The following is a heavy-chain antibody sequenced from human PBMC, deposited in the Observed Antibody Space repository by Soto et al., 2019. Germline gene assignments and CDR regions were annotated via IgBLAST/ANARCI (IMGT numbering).Heavy chain of an antibody. CDR2: IYYSGST. CDR3: ARRYGSAIDY. Sequence: QVQLQESGPGLVKPSETLSLTCTVSGGTISSWYWSWIRQPPGKGLEWIGYIYYSGSTTCNPSLKSRVTISVDTSKNQFSRQLSSVTAADTAVYYCARRYGSAIDYWGPGTLVTVSS. CDR1: GGTISSWY. J-gene: IGHJ4*02. D-gene: IGHD1-26*01. V-gene: IGHV4-59*08.